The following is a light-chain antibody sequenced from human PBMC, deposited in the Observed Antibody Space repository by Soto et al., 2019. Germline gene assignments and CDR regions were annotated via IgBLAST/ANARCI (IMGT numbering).Light chain of an antibody. CDR1: SSDVGAYIF. Sequence: QSVLTQPPSASGSPGQSVTISCTGTSSDVGAYIFVSWYQQHPGKAPKLMVYDVNRRPPGVPDRFFGPKPGNTASLTVSGLQAEDEADYYCVSFAGGTYVFGTGTKVTVL. V-gene: IGLV2-8*01. CDR2: DVN. CDR3: VSFAGGTYV. J-gene: IGLJ1*01.